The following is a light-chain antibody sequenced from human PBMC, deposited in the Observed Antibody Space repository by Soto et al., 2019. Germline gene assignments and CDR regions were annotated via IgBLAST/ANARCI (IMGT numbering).Light chain of an antibody. CDR2: GES. J-gene: IGKJ1*01. V-gene: IGKV3D-15*01. CDR3: QQYNNWPPWT. CDR1: QSISSN. Sequence: EIVMTQSPATLSVSPGERATLSCGASQSISSNLAWYQQKPGQAPRLLIYGESTRATGIPARFSGSGSGTEFTLTISSLQSEDFAVYYCQQYNNWPPWTFGQGTKVEIK.